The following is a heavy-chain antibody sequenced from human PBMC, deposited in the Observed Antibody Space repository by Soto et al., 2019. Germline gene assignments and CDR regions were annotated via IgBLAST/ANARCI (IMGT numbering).Heavy chain of an antibody. CDR2: INPNSGGT. CDR3: ARDYYDSSGYPLNFDY. CDR1: GYTFTGYY. V-gene: IGHV1-2*02. J-gene: IGHJ4*02. D-gene: IGHD3-22*01. Sequence: ASVKVSCKASGYTFTGYYMHWVRQAPGQGLEWVGWINPNSGGTNYAQKFQGRVTMTRDTSISTAYMELSRLRSDDTAVYYCARDYYDSSGYPLNFDYWGQGTLVTGSS.